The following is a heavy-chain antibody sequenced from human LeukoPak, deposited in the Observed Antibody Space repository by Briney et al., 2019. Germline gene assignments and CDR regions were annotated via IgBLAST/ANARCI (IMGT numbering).Heavy chain of an antibody. V-gene: IGHV3-66*01. CDR3: ARIETVADAFDI. Sequence: GGSLRLSCAASGFTVSSNYMTWVRQAPGKGLEWVSLIYSGGSTSYADSVRGRFTISRDNSKNTLYLQMNSLRAEDTAVYYCARIETVADAFDIWGQGTLVTVSS. CDR2: IYSGGST. D-gene: IGHD1-1*01. CDR1: GFTVSSNY. J-gene: IGHJ3*02.